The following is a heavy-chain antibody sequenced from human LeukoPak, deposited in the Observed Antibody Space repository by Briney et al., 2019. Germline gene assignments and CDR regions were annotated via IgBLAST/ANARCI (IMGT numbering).Heavy chain of an antibody. Sequence: GGSLRLSCAASGFTVITNDMTWVRQAPGKGLEWVSVLYSDGNTKCADSVQGRFTISRDTSKNTLYLEMNSLSPDDTAVYYCARGVEPLADNTLAYWGQGTLVTVSS. CDR3: ARGVEPLADNTLAY. CDR2: LYSDGNT. D-gene: IGHD1-14*01. CDR1: GFTVITND. J-gene: IGHJ4*02. V-gene: IGHV3-53*01.